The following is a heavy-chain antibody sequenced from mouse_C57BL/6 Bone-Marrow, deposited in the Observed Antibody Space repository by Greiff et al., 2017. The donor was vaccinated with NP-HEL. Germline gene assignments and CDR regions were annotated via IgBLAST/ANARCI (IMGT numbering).Heavy chain of an antibody. CDR3: VRRHMDY. V-gene: IGHV10-1*01. J-gene: IGHJ4*01. CDR2: IRSKSNNYAT. Sequence: EVKLEESGGGLVQPKGSLKLSCAASGFSFNTYAMNWVRQAPGKGLEWVARIRSKSNNYATYYADSVKDRFTISRDDSESMLYLQMNNLKTEDTAMYYCVRRHMDYWGQGTSVTVSS. CDR1: GFSFNTYA.